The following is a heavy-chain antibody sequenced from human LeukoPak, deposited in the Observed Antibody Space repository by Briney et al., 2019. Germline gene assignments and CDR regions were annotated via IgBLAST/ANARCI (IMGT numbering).Heavy chain of an antibody. Sequence: KPSETLSLTCAVYGVSFSGYYWSWIRQPPGKGLEWIGEINHSGSTNYNPSLKSRVTISVDTSKNQFPLKLSSVTAADTAVYYCAREMRIAAAATIDYWGQGTLVTVSS. V-gene: IGHV4-34*01. CDR3: AREMRIAAAATIDY. CDR2: INHSGST. D-gene: IGHD6-13*01. CDR1: GVSFSGYY. J-gene: IGHJ4*02.